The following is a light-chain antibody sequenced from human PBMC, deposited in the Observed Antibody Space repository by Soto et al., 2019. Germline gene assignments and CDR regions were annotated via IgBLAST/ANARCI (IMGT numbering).Light chain of an antibody. Sequence: EIVLTQSPVTLSLSPGERATLSCRASQSASTNLAWYQQKPGQAPRLLIFGASTRVTGLPARFIGSGAGTDFSLTTTSLEPEDFSVYYCQQYDKRFSITFGQGTRLEIK. CDR3: QQYDKRFSIT. J-gene: IGKJ5*01. CDR1: QSASTN. V-gene: IGKV3D-15*01. CDR2: GAS.